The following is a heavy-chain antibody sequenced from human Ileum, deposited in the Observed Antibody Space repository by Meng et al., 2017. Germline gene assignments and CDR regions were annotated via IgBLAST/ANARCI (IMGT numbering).Heavy chain of an antibody. CDR3: ARVSSMIMVYGGSYFDY. D-gene: IGHD2-8*01. Sequence: GHLQQWGAGLLKPSETLSLTCAVYGGSFSGYYWSWIRQPPGKGLEWIGEINHSGSTNYNPSLKSRVTISVDTSKNQFSLKLSSVTAADTAVYYCARVSSMIMVYGGSYFDYWGQGTLVTVSS. CDR2: INHSGST. CDR1: GGSFSGYY. J-gene: IGHJ4*02. V-gene: IGHV4-34*01.